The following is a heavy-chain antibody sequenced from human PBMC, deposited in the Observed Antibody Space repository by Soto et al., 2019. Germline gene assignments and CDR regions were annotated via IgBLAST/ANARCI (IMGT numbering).Heavy chain of an antibody. CDR1: GGSISSGGYY. V-gene: IGHV4-31*03. D-gene: IGHD2-2*01. Sequence: QVQLQESGPGLVKPSQTLSLTCTVSGGSISSGGYYWSWIRQHPGKGLEWIGYIYYSGSTYYNPSLKSRVTISVDTSKNQFSLKLSSVTAADTAVYYCARPGYCSSTSCYDDAFDIWGQGTIVTVSS. CDR3: ARPGYCSSTSCYDDAFDI. J-gene: IGHJ3*02. CDR2: IYYSGST.